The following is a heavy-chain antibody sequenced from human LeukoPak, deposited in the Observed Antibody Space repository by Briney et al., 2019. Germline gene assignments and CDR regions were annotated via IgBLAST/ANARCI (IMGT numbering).Heavy chain of an antibody. CDR2: INAGNGNT. D-gene: IGHD6-19*01. V-gene: IGHV1-3*01. CDR3: AREAGYSSGWPDAFDI. CDR1: GYTFTSYA. J-gene: IGHJ3*02. Sequence: ASVKVSCKASGYTFTSYAMHWVRQAPGQRLEWMGWINAGNGNTKYSQKFQGRVTITRDPSASTAYMELSSLRSEDTAVYYCAREAGYSSGWPDAFDIWGQGTMVTVSS.